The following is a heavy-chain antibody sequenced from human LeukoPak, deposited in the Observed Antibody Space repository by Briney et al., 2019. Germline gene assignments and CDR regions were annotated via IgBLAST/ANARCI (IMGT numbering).Heavy chain of an antibody. CDR2: IYYSGST. CDR1: GGSISSHY. J-gene: IGHJ4*02. D-gene: IGHD4-23*01. V-gene: IGHV4-59*08. Sequence: SETLSLTCTVSGGSISSHYWSWIRQPPGKGLEWIGYIYYSGSTNYNPSLKSRVTISVDTSKNQFSLKLSSVTAADTAVYYCARHSDDYGGPGPFDYWGQGTLVTVSS. CDR3: ARHSDDYGGPGPFDY.